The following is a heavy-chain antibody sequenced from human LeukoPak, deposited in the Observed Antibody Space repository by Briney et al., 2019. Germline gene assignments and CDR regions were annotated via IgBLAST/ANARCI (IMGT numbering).Heavy chain of an antibody. CDR2: IYPGDSDT. CDR3: ARRPYCSSTSCYRNFDY. V-gene: IGHV5-51*01. D-gene: IGHD2-2*01. CDR1: GYSFTSYC. J-gene: IGHJ4*02. Sequence: GESLKISCKGSGYSFTSYCIGWVRQMPGKGLEWMGIIYPGDSDTRYSPSFQGQVIISADKSVSTAYLQWSSLKASDTAMYYCARRPYCSSTSCYRNFDYWGQGTLVTVSS.